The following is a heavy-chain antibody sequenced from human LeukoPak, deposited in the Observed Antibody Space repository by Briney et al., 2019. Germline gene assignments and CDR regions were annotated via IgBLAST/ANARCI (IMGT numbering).Heavy chain of an antibody. V-gene: IGHV4-34*01. CDR1: GGSFSGYY. J-gene: IGHJ4*02. CDR3: ARGKRGKGLKTYYYDSSGYWPIDY. CDR2: INHSGST. Sequence: SETLSLTCAVYGGSFSGYYWSWIRQPPGKGLEWIGEINHSGSTNYNPSFKSRVTISVDTSKNQFSLKLSSVTAADTAVYYCARGKRGKGLKTYYYDSSGYWPIDYWGQGTLVTVSS. D-gene: IGHD3-22*01.